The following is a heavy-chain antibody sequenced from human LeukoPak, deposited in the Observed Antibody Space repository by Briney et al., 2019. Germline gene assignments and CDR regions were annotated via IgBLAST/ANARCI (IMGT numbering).Heavy chain of an antibody. V-gene: IGHV4-39*07. Sequence: SETLSLTCTVSGGSISSSSYYWGWIRQPPGKGLEWIGSIYYSGSTYYNPSLKSRVTISVDTSKNQFSLKLSSVTAADTAVYYCARDNWNDLRFDPWGQGTLVTVSS. J-gene: IGHJ5*02. D-gene: IGHD1-20*01. CDR1: GGSISSSSYY. CDR2: IYYSGST. CDR3: ARDNWNDLRFDP.